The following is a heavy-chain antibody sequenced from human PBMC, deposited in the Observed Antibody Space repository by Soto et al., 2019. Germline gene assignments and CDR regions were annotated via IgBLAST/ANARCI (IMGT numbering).Heavy chain of an antibody. D-gene: IGHD6-6*01. CDR2: IIPIFGTA. Sequence: QVQLVQSGAEVKKPGSSVKVSCKASGGTFSSYAISWVRQAPGQGLEWMGGIIPIFGTANYAQKFQGRVTITADESMSTAYMELSSLRSEDTAVYYCVSLRSIAAANWFDPWGQGTLVTVSS. J-gene: IGHJ5*02. V-gene: IGHV1-69*01. CDR1: GGTFSSYA. CDR3: VSLRSIAAANWFDP.